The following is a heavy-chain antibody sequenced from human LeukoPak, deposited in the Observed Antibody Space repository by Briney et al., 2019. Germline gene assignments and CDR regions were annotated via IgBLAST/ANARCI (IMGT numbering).Heavy chain of an antibody. J-gene: IGHJ5*02. CDR2: ISGSGGST. V-gene: IGHV3-23*01. Sequence: GGSLRLSCAASGFTFSSYAMSWVRQAPGKGLEWVAAISGSGGSTYYADSVKGRFTISRDNSKSTLYLQMNSLRAEHTAVYYCAKRYTVIWFDPWGQRTLVTVSS. CDR3: AKRYTVIWFDP. CDR1: GFTFSSYA. D-gene: IGHD1-1*01.